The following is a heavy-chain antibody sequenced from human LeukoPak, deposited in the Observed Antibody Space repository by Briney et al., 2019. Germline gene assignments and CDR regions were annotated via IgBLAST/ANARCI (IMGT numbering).Heavy chain of an antibody. CDR2: IYTSGST. CDR3: ARQGGYSSPFSV. V-gene: IGHV4-4*09. CDR1: GGSITSYY. D-gene: IGHD6-6*01. Sequence: SETLSLTCTVSGGSITSYYWSWIRQPPGKGLECIGYIYTSGSTNYNPSLKSRVTISVDTSKNQFSLQLSSVTAADTAAYYCARQGGYSSPFSVWGEGTTVAVSS. J-gene: IGHJ6*04.